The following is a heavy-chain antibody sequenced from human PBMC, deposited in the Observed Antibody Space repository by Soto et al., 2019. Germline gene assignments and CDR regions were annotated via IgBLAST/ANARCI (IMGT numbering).Heavy chain of an antibody. D-gene: IGHD1-26*01. V-gene: IGHV1-3*04. CDR2: ISTDNGNT. CDR3: ARSSGNYDNDCDI. Sequence: QVQLVQSGAAVKKPGASVRVSCKPSGYTFTTYAMHWVRQAPGQRLEWMGWISTDNGNTKYSQKFPGRVTITRDTSASIAYMELSSLRSEDTAVHYCARSSGNYDNDCDIWGQGTMVSVS. CDR1: GYTFTTYA. J-gene: IGHJ3*02.